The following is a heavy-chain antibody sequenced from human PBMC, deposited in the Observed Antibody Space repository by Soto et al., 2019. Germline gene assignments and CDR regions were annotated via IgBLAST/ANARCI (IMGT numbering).Heavy chain of an antibody. V-gene: IGHV1-2*04. CDR2: INPNSGGT. Sequence: ASVKVSCKASGYTFTGYYRHWVRQAPGQGLEWMGWINPNSGGTNYAQKFQGWVTMTRDTSISTAYMELSRLRSDDTAVYHCARERRIITIFGVGSDAFDIWGQGTMVTVSS. D-gene: IGHD3-3*01. J-gene: IGHJ3*02. CDR3: ARERRIITIFGVGSDAFDI. CDR1: GYTFTGYY.